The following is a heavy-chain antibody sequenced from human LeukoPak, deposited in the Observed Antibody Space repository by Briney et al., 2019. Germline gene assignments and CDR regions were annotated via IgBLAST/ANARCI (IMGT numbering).Heavy chain of an antibody. CDR2: MNPNSGNT. CDR3: ASSDSSSWYFFDY. D-gene: IGHD6-13*01. CDR1: GYTFTSYD. Sequence: ASVKVSCKASGYTFTSYDINWVRQATGQGLEWMGRMNPNSGNTGYAQKFQGRVTMTRNTSISTAYMELSSLRSEDTAVYYCASSDSSSWYFFDYWGQGTLVTVSS. V-gene: IGHV1-8*01. J-gene: IGHJ4*02.